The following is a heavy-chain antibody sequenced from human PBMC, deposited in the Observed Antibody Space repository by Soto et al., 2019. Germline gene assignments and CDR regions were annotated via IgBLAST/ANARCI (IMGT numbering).Heavy chain of an antibody. D-gene: IGHD1-26*01. CDR2: IYYSGST. CDR3: ASSGSYSPLDY. V-gene: IGHV4-59*12. J-gene: IGHJ4*02. CDR1: GGSISSYY. Sequence: SETLSLTCTVSGGSISSYYWSWIRQPPGKGLEWIGYIYYSGSTNYNPSVKGRFTISRDNSKNTLYLQMNSLRAEDTAVYYCASSGSYSPLDYWGQGTLVTVSS.